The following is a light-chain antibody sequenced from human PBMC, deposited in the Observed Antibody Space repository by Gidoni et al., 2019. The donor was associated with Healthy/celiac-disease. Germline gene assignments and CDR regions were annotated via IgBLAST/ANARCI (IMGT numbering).Light chain of an antibody. CDR2: GNT. Sequence: QSVLTHLPSISGALVPRVTISCTGRRSNFGAGYDVHWYQQLPGTTPRLLSYGNTLRPSGVPDRFSASKSGTSASLAITGLQAEDEATYYCQSFDSSLRGPVFGGGTRLTVL. J-gene: IGLJ2*01. CDR1: RSNFGAGYD. CDR3: QSFDSSLRGPV. V-gene: IGLV1-40*01.